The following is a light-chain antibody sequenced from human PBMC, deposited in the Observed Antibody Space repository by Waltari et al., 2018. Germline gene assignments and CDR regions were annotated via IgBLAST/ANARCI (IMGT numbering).Light chain of an antibody. Sequence: DIPLTQAPSSLSASGGDRVTIPCRASQHITSHLNWYQQQPGQAPKLLIYTASSLQSGVPSRFSGSGSGTHFTLTISSLQPEDFATYYCQQNDTIPYTFGEGTKVEIK. CDR1: QHITSH. V-gene: IGKV1-39*01. CDR2: TAS. J-gene: IGKJ2*01. CDR3: QQNDTIPYT.